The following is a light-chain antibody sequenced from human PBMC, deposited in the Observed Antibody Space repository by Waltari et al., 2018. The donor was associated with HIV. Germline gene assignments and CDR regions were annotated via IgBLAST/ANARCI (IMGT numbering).Light chain of an antibody. Sequence: SYVVTQAPSVSVAPGQTAYINCGGEDLRHKSVTWYQQKSVRAPTLLHCDDKDRPSGIPERFSVSNSGYTATRTIGAVEAGDEADYYCHVRDGGAVFGGGTTLTVL. J-gene: IGLJ2*01. CDR2: DDK. CDR3: HVRDGGAV. V-gene: IGLV3-21*02. CDR1: DLRHKS.